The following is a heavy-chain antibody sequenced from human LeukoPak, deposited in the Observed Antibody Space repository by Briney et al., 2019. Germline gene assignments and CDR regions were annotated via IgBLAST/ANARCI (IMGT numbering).Heavy chain of an antibody. CDR1: GYTFTSFG. CDR3: ARAWAYYYGSGSYYLDY. J-gene: IGHJ4*02. Sequence: ASVKVSCKASGYTFTSFGISWVRQAPGQGLEWMGWISAYNGNTNYAQKLQGRVTMTTDTSTSTAYMELRSLRSDDTAVYYCARAWAYYYGSGSYYLDYWGQGTLVTVSS. V-gene: IGHV1-18*01. D-gene: IGHD3-10*01. CDR2: ISAYNGNT.